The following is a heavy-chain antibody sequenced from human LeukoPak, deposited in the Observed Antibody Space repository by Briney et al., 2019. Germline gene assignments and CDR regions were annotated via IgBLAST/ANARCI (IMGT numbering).Heavy chain of an antibody. Sequence: ASVKVSCKASGYTFTSYDINWVRQATGQGLEWMGWMNPNSGNTDYAQKFQGRVTMTRNTSTSTAYMELSSLRSEDTAVYYCARGGSGWYGNNWFDPWGQGTLVTVSS. J-gene: IGHJ5*02. CDR3: ARGGSGWYGNNWFDP. CDR2: MNPNSGNT. D-gene: IGHD6-19*01. CDR1: GYTFTSYD. V-gene: IGHV1-8*01.